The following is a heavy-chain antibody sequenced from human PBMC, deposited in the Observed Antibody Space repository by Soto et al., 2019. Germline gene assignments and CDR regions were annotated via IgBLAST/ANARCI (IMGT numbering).Heavy chain of an antibody. CDR1: GFTFSNAW. D-gene: IGHD1-20*01. CDR2: IKSRTDGGTT. J-gene: IGHJ6*02. V-gene: IGHV3-15*01. Sequence: EVQLVESGGDLVKPGGSLRLSCAASGFTFSNAWMSWVRQARGKGLEWVGRIKSRTDGGTTDYVAHVKGRFTISRDDSNNTLYLQMNSLNSEDTAIYYCTTAAADNWKRFHPYYYGLDVWGQGTTVTVSS. CDR3: TTAAADNWKRFHPYYYGLDV.